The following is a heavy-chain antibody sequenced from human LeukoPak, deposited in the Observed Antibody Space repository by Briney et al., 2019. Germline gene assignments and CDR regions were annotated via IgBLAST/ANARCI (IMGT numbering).Heavy chain of an antibody. J-gene: IGHJ6*02. V-gene: IGHV1-18*01. CDR3: ARLSVYGSGSYSHYYYYGMDV. Sequence: ASVKVSCKASGYTFTSYGISWVRQAPGQGLEWMGWISAYNGNTNYAQKLQGRVTMTTDTSTSTAYMELRSLRSDDTAVYYCARLSVYGSGSYSHYYYYGMDVWGQGTTVTVSS. CDR1: GYTFTSYG. CDR2: ISAYNGNT. D-gene: IGHD3-10*01.